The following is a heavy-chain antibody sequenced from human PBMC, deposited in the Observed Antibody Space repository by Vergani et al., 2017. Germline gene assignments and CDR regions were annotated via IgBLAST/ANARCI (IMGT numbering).Heavy chain of an antibody. D-gene: IGHD3-10*01. CDR3: AKGAPYGSGSYSDYYYYGMDV. CDR2: IRYDGSNK. J-gene: IGHJ6*02. CDR1: GFTFSSYG. V-gene: IGHV3-30*02. Sequence: QEQLLQSGGGVVQPGGSLRLSCAASGFTFSSYGMHWVRQAPGKGLEWVAFIRYDGSNKYYADSVKGRFTISRDNSKNTLYLQMNSLRAEDTAVYYCAKGAPYGSGSYSDYYYYGMDVWGQGTTVTVSS.